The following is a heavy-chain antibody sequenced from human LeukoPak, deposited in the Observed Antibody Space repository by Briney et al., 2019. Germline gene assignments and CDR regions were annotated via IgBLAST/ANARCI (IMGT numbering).Heavy chain of an antibody. D-gene: IGHD3-22*01. CDR3: ARDRFDDSSGYYYHNYFYMDV. CDR2: IYTSGST. J-gene: IGHJ6*03. V-gene: IGHV4-4*07. Sequence: SETLSLTCTVSGGSISSYYWSWIRQPAGKGLEWIGRIYTSGSTNYNPSLKSRVTMSVDTSKNQFSLRLSSVTAADTAMYYCARDRFDDSSGYYYHNYFYMDVWGKGTTVTVSS. CDR1: GGSISSYY.